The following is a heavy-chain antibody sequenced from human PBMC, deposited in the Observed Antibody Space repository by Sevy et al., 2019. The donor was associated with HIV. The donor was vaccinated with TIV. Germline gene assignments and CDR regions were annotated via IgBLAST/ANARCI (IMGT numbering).Heavy chain of an antibody. CDR3: AKDILGDNSPWFFFDY. Sequence: GGSLRLSCAGSGFTFRSYGIHWVRQSPGKGLEWVVFISFDGRNTYSADSVKGRFTVSRDNSNNAVYLQMNNLRTEDTAMYYCAKDILGDNSPWFFFDYWGQGTQVTVSS. CDR1: GFTFRSYG. D-gene: IGHD3-9*01. CDR2: ISFDGRNT. J-gene: IGHJ4*02. V-gene: IGHV3-30*18.